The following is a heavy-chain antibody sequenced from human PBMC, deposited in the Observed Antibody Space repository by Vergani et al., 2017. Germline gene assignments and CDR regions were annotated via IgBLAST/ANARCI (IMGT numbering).Heavy chain of an antibody. CDR2: ISSSRSYI. V-gene: IGHV3-21*01. CDR1: GFTFSSYS. CDR3: ARSRLAGITMVRGVIGY. J-gene: IGHJ4*02. Sequence: EVQLVESGGGLVKPGGSLRLSCAASGFTFSSYSMNWVRQAPGKGLEWVSSISSSRSYIYYADSVKGRFTISRDNAKNSLYLQMNSLRAEDTAVYYCARSRLAGITMVRGVIGYWGQGTLVTVSS. D-gene: IGHD3-10*01.